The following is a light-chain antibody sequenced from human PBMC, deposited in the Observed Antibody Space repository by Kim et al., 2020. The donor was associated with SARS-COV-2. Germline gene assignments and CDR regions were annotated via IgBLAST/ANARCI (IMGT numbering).Light chain of an antibody. J-gene: IGLJ2*01. CDR3: YSAADNNLGV. Sequence: VSPGQTAGITFSEDLWAKKYARWLQQKPGPPPVLMIYKDSERPSGIPDRFSGSSSGTTFTLAISGAQVEDEADYYCYSAADNNLGVFGGGTQLTVL. CDR1: LWAKKY. CDR2: KDS. V-gene: IGLV3-27*01.